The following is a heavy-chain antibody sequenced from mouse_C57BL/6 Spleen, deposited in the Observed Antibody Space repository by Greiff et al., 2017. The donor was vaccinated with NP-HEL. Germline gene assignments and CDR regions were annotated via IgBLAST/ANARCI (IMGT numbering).Heavy chain of an antibody. CDR1: GFNIKDDY. Sequence: VQLQQSGAELVRPGASVKLSCTASGFNIKDDYMHWVKQRPEQGLEWIGWIDPENGDTEYASKFQGKAPITADTSSNTAYLQLSSLTSEDTAVYYCTGGMVTKRFAYWGQGTLVTVSA. V-gene: IGHV14-4*01. CDR3: TGGMVTKRFAY. CDR2: IDPENGDT. D-gene: IGHD2-2*01. J-gene: IGHJ3*01.